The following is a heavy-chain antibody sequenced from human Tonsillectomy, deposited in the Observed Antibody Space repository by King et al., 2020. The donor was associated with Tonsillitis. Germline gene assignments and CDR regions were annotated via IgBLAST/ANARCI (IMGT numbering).Heavy chain of an antibody. CDR3: ARGIAVADPFDY. CDR2: ISYDGSNK. CDR1: EFTLSSYA. Sequence: HVQLVESGGGVVQPGRSLRLSCEASEFTLSSYAMHWVRQAPGKGLEWVAVISYDGSNKYYGDSVKGRFTISRDNSKNTLYLQMNSLRPEDTAVYYCARGIAVADPFDYSGQGTLVTVSS. V-gene: IGHV3-30*04. D-gene: IGHD6-19*01. J-gene: IGHJ4*02.